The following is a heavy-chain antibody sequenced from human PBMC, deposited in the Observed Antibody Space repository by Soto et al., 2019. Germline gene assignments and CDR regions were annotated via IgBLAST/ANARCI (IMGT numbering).Heavy chain of an antibody. V-gene: IGHV3-15*01. Sequence: GGSLRLSCAASGITFINAWMTWVRQAPGKGLEWVGRIKSITDGGTTDYAAPVKGRFTISRDDSKDTLYLQMNNLRTEDTAVYHCTTDSADIVVVPATFGMDVWGQGTTVTVSS. J-gene: IGHJ6*02. CDR2: IKSITDGGTT. D-gene: IGHD2-2*01. CDR1: GITFINAW. CDR3: TTDSADIVVVPATFGMDV.